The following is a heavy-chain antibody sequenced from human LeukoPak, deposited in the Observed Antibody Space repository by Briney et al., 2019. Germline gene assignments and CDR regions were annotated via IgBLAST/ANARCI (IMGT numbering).Heavy chain of an antibody. Sequence: GESLKISCKGSGYSFSSYWIGWVRQMAGKGLEWMGIIYPGDSDTRYSPYFQGQVTISADKSISNAYLQWTSLKASDTAMYYCARRSSGLDCWGQGTLVTVSS. CDR2: IYPGDSDT. CDR3: ARRSSGLDC. CDR1: GYSFSSYW. V-gene: IGHV5-51*01. D-gene: IGHD3-22*01. J-gene: IGHJ4*02.